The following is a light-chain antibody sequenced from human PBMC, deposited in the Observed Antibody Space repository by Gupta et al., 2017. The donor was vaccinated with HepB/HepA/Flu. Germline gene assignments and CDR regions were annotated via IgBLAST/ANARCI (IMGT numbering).Light chain of an antibody. V-gene: IGKV3-20*01. CDR2: GAS. J-gene: IGKJ2*03. Sequence: ENVLTQSPGTLSLSPGERATLSCRASQSVSSSYFAWYQHKPGQAPRLLIYGASSRATGIPDRFSGSGSGTDFTLTISRLEPEDFAVYYCHQGNSFGQGTKLEIK. CDR1: QSVSSSY. CDR3: HQGNS.